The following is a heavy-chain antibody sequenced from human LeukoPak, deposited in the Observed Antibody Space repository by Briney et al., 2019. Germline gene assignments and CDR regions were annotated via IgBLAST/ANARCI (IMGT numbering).Heavy chain of an antibody. Sequence: SETLSLTCAVYGGSFSGYYWSWIRQPPGKGLEWIGEINHSGSTNYNPSLKSRVTISVDTSKNQFSLKLSSVTAADTAVYYCARRHYDFWSKWFDPWGQGTLVTVSS. V-gene: IGHV4-34*01. D-gene: IGHD3-3*01. CDR2: INHSGST. CDR3: ARRHYDFWSKWFDP. CDR1: GGSFSGYY. J-gene: IGHJ5*02.